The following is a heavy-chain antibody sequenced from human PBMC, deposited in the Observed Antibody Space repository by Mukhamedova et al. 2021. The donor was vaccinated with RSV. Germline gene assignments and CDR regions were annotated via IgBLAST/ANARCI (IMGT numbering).Heavy chain of an antibody. Sequence: SYAMHWVRQAPGKGLEWVAVISYDGSSKYYADSVKGRFTISRDNSKNTLYLQMNSLRAEDTAVFYCVRGSGSIPSTYFDYWGQG. V-gene: IGHV3-30*04. D-gene: IGHD3-22*01. CDR3: VRGSGSIPSTYFDY. J-gene: IGHJ4*02. CDR1: SYA. CDR2: ISYDGSSK.